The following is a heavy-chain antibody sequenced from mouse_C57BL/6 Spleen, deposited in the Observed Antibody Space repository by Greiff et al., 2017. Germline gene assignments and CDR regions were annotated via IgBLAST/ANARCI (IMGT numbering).Heavy chain of an antibody. Sequence: VQLQQSGPELVKPGASVKISCKASGYAFSSSWMNWVKQRPGKGLEWIGRIYTGDGDTKYNGKFKGKATLTADKSASTAYMQLSSLTSEDSAVYFCSTGLTETDFDYWGQGTTLTVSS. J-gene: IGHJ2*01. V-gene: IGHV1-82*01. D-gene: IGHD4-1*01. CDR2: IYTGDGDT. CDR3: STGLTETDFDY. CDR1: GYAFSSSW.